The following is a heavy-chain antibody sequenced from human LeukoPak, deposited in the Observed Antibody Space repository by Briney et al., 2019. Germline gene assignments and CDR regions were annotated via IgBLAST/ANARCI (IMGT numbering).Heavy chain of an antibody. D-gene: IGHD4-17*01. J-gene: IGHJ5*02. CDR2: IYYSGST. Sequence: SETLSLTCTVSGGSVSSGSYYWSWIRQPPGKGLEWIGYIYYSGSTNYNPSLKSRVTISVDTSKNQFSPKLSSVTAADTAVYYCARDSPTTVTTYGWFDPWGQGTLVTVSS. CDR3: ARDSPTTVTTYGWFDP. CDR1: GGSVSSGSYY. V-gene: IGHV4-61*01.